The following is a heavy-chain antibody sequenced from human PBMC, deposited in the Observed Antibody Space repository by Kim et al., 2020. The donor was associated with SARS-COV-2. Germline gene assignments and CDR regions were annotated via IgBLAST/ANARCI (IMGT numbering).Heavy chain of an antibody. V-gene: IGHV3-66*02. CDR3: ARDKSHYDILTGFQYYYGMDV. D-gene: IGHD3-9*01. CDR1: GFTVSSNY. J-gene: IGHJ6*02. Sequence: GGSLRLSCAASGFTVSSNYMSWVRQAPGKGLEWVSVIYSGGSTYYADSVKGRFTISRDNSKNTLYLQMNSLRAEDTAVYYCARDKSHYDILTGFQYYYGMDVWGQGTTVTVSS. CDR2: IYSGGST.